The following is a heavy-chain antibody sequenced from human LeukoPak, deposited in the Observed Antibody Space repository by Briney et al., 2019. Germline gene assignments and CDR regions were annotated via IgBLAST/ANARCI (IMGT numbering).Heavy chain of an antibody. CDR2: ITGSGDTT. D-gene: IGHD3-9*01. V-gene: IGHV3-23*01. CDR1: GFIFRNYA. CDR3: AKWGDYDILTGYYVSDF. J-gene: IGHJ4*02. Sequence: PGASLRLSCAASGFIFRNYAMSWVRQAPGKGLEWVSAITGSGDTTYYADSVKGRFTISRDNSKNTLYVEMNTLRAEDTAVYYWAKWGDYDILTGYYVSDFWGQGALVTVSS.